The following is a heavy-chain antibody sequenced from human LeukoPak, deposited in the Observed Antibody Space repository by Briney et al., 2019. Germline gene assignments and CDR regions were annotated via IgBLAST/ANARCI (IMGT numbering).Heavy chain of an antibody. Sequence: GASVKVCCKASGYTFTSYGISWVRQAPGQGLEWMGWISAYNGNTNYAQKLQGRVTMTTDTSTSTAYMELRSLRSDDTAVYYCARDWVSCSGGSCYSYYYYYGMDVWGQGTTVTVSS. D-gene: IGHD2-15*01. CDR2: ISAYNGNT. CDR1: GYTFTSYG. J-gene: IGHJ6*02. V-gene: IGHV1-18*01. CDR3: ARDWVSCSGGSCYSYYYYYGMDV.